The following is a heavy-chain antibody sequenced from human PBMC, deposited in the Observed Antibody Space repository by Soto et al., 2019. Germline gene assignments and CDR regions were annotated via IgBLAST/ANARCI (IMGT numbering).Heavy chain of an antibody. D-gene: IGHD3-16*01. Sequence: PGGSLRLSCAASGFKFSNYAMSWVRQAPGKGLEWVSLISATGGGTYYADSVKGRFTISRDNSHNTLYLQVHSLTAEDTAVYYCAKDRRAGGNSAFYFDFWGQGIKVTVSS. CDR3: AKDRRAGGNSAFYFDF. CDR1: GFKFSNYA. J-gene: IGHJ4*02. V-gene: IGHV3-23*01. CDR2: ISATGGGT.